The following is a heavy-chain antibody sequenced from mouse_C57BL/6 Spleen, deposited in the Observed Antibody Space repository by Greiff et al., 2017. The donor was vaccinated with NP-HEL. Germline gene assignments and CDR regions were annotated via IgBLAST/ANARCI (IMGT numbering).Heavy chain of an antibody. Sequence: EVQLQQSGTVLARPGASVKMSCKTSGYTFTSYWMHWVKQRPGQGLEWIGAIYPGNSDTSYNQKFKGKAKLTAVTSASTAYMERSSLTNEDSAVYYWTRCETGTGWYFDVWGTGTTVTVSS. CDR1: GYTFTSYW. CDR3: TRCETGTGWYFDV. V-gene: IGHV1-5*01. CDR2: IYPGNSDT. J-gene: IGHJ1*03. D-gene: IGHD4-1*01.